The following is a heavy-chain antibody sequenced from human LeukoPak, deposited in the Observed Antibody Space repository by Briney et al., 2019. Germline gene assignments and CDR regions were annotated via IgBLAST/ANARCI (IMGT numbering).Heavy chain of an antibody. CDR2: IYNSGST. V-gene: IGHV4-59*08. CDR3: ARRAREFGWVFDY. Sequence: PSETLSLTCTVSGGSISTYYWSWIRQPPGKGLEWIGFIYNSGSTNYNPSLQSRVTISAETSKNQFSLELTSVTAADTAVYYCARRAREFGWVFDYWGQGTLVTVS. J-gene: IGHJ4*02. D-gene: IGHD3-10*01. CDR1: GGSISTYY.